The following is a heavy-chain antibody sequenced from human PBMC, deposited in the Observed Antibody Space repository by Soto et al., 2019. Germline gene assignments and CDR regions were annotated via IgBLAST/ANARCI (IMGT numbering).Heavy chain of an antibody. Sequence: PGGSVRLSCVASGFIFGSFGMHWVRQAPGKGLEWVEVISYDGTNKYYSDSVKGRFTISKDNSKNTLFLQMNSLRAKDTPVYYCAQVPRYAVTSPEDFWGQRTLVTVTS. CDR3: AQVPRYAVTSPEDF. CDR2: ISYDGTNK. J-gene: IGHJ4*02. V-gene: IGHV3-30*03. D-gene: IGHD4-17*01. CDR1: GFIFGSFG.